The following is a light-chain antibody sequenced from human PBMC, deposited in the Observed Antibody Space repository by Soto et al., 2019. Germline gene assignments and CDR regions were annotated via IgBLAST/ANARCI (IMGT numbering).Light chain of an antibody. J-gene: IGKJ3*01. V-gene: IGKV1-5*03. CDR3: QQYDTYSVT. CDR1: QSIRSW. CDR2: KAS. Sequence: DIQMTQSPSMVSASVGDRVTITCRASQSIRSWLAWYQVKPGKAPKLLIYKASTLDSGVPSRFSGSGSGTDFTLTISDLQPGDFATYYCQQYDTYSVTFGPGTKVEIK.